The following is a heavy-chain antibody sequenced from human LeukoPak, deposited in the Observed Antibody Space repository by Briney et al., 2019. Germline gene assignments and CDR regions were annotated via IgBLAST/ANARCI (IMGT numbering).Heavy chain of an antibody. CDR3: LRGDRRDY. J-gene: IGHJ4*02. CDR2: IDSSGGYM. V-gene: IGHV3-21*06. CDR1: GFTFSRHG. Sequence: GGSLRLSCAASGFTFSRHGMHWARQAPGKGLEGVSSIDSSGGYMFYADSVKGRFIISRDNAKASLYLKMNSLRVEDTAVYYCLRGDRRDYWGQGTLVTVSS.